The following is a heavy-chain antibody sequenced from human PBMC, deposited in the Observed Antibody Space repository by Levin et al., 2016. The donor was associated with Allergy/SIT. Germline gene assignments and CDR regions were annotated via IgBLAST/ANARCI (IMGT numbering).Heavy chain of an antibody. J-gene: IGHJ4*02. V-gene: IGHV3-23*01. CDR3: AMHKIGFGELYPFAY. Sequence: GGSLRLSCAASGFTFSTNAMTWVRQAPGKGLEWLSSIRGSTTYYTDSVKGRFTISRDTSKSTLYLQMNSLRAEDTAVYYCAMHKIGFGELYPFAYWGQGTLVTVSS. CDR1: GFTFSTNA. CDR2: IRGSTT. D-gene: IGHD3-10*01.